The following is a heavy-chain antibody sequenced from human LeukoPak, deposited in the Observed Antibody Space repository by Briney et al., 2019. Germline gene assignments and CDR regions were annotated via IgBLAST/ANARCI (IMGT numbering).Heavy chain of an antibody. V-gene: IGHV3-23*01. Sequence: GGSLRLSCAASGLTFSSSAMSWVRQAPGKGLEWVSTISDNGGSTYYADSVKGRFTISRDNSKNTLYLQMNSLRAEDTAIYYCAKTIVIPIALGVFDYWGQGTLVTVSS. CDR3: AKTIVIPIALGVFDY. J-gene: IGHJ4*02. D-gene: IGHD3-16*02. CDR1: GLTFSSSA. CDR2: ISDNGGST.